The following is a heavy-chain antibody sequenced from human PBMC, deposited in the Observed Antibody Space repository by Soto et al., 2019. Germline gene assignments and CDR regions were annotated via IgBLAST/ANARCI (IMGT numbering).Heavy chain of an antibody. CDR1: GGSIRGSSYY. J-gene: IGHJ4*02. Sequence: QVQLQESGPGLVKPSETLSLSCSVSGGSIRGSSYYWGWIRQSPEKGLEYIGSIYYGGKTYPNPSLKSRVTISVDTSKNQFSLNLSSVTAADTAVYYCARLSRGYDPDYWGQGTLVIVSS. CDR3: ARLSRGYDPDY. CDR2: IYYGGKT. V-gene: IGHV4-39*01. D-gene: IGHD3-10*01.